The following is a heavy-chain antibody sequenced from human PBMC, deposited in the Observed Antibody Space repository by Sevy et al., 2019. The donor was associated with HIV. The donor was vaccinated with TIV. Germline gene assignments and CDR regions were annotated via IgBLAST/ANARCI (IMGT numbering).Heavy chain of an antibody. J-gene: IGHJ6*02. CDR2: IIPIFGTA. D-gene: IGHD3-16*01. V-gene: IGHV1-69*13. CDR1: GGTFSSYA. CDR3: ASHNYDYIWGITFYYYYGMDV. Sequence: GASVKVSCKASGGTFSSYAISWVRQAPGQGLEWMGGIIPIFGTANYAQKFQGRVTITADESTSTAYMELSSLRSEDTAVYYCASHNYDYIWGITFYYYYGMDVWGQGTTVTVSS.